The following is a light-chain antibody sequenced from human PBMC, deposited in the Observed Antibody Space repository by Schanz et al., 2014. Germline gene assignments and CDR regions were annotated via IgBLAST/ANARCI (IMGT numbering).Light chain of an antibody. CDR3: QQYNNWPPT. J-gene: IGKJ1*01. Sequence: EMVLTQSPGTLSLSPGERATLSCRASQSVSNKYLAWYQQKPGQAPRLLLYGASSRATGIPDRFSGSGSGTDFTLTISRLEPEDFAVYYCQQYNNWPPTFGQGTKVEIK. CDR2: GAS. CDR1: QSVSNKY. V-gene: IGKV3-20*01.